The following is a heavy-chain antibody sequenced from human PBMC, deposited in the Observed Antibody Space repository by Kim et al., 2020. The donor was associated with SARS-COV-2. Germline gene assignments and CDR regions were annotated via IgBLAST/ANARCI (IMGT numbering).Heavy chain of an antibody. J-gene: IGHJ6*02. Sequence: GGSLRLSCAASGFSFSNHWMTWVRQAPGRGPEWVANINQHGSEKYYVASVGGRFTISRDDAKNALYLQMNSLRAEDTATYYCARNNAMDVWGQETTVTVSS. CDR1: GFSFSNHW. CDR3: ARNNAMDV. CDR2: INQHGSEK. V-gene: IGHV3-7*03.